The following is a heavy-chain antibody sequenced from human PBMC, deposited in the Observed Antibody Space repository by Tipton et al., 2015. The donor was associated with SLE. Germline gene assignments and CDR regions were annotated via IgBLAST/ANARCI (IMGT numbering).Heavy chain of an antibody. D-gene: IGHD3-22*01. CDR1: GGSFTGYY. V-gene: IGHV4-34*01. Sequence: TLSLTCAVYGGSFTGYYWSWIRQPPGKGLEWIGEINHSKSTNYNPSLKSRVTISVDTSKNQFSLKLSSVTAADTAVYYCATMVYYYDSRPDNCFDPWGQGTLVTVSS. CDR3: ATMVYYYDSRPDNCFDP. CDR2: INHSKST. J-gene: IGHJ5*02.